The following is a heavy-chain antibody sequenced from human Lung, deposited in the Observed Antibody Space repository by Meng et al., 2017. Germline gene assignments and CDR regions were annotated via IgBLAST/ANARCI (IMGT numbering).Heavy chain of an antibody. Sequence: GESLQISCAASGFTFSIFWMHWVRQVPGKGLEWLSRIDRYGTTTSYADSVKGRFTTSRDNTKDTLYLQMDNLRVEDTAIYYCAPRVDTYMIYWGQGTLVTVSS. J-gene: IGHJ4*02. CDR3: APRVDTYMIY. CDR1: GFTFSIFW. CDR2: IDRYGTTT. V-gene: IGHV3-74*01. D-gene: IGHD3-16*01.